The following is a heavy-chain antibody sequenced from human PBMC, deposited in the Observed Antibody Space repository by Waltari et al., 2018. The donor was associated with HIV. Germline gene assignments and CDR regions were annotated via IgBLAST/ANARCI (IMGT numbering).Heavy chain of an antibody. CDR1: GFSFDDYS. CDR2: ISWNSGSI. D-gene: IGHD2-15*01. J-gene: IGHJ4*02. CDR3: AKDRLRYCRGGSCYTHFDS. V-gene: IGHV3-9*01. Sequence: EVQLVESGGGLVQPGRSLRLSCAASGFSFDDYSMHWVRQAPGKGLEWVSGISWNSGSIGYADSGKGRFTISRDNAKNSLYLQMNSLRAEDTALYYCAKDRLRYCRGGSCYTHFDSWGQGTLVTVSS.